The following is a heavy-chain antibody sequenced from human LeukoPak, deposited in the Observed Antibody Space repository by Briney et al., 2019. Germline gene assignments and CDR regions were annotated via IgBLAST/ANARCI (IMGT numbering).Heavy chain of an antibody. J-gene: IGHJ4*02. CDR3: AKEGSEDSSGYYYDTPIDY. D-gene: IGHD3-22*01. CDR1: GFTFSSYA. Sequence: GGSLRLSCAAFGFTFSSYAMSWVRQAPGKGLEWVSAISGSGGSTYYADSVKGRFTISRDNSKNTLYLQMNSLRAEDTAVYYCAKEGSEDSSGYYYDTPIDYWGQGTLVTVSS. CDR2: ISGSGGST. V-gene: IGHV3-23*01.